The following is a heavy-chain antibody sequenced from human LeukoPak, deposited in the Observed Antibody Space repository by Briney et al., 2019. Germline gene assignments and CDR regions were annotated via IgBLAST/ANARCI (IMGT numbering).Heavy chain of an antibody. V-gene: IGHV1-8*01. J-gene: IGHJ3*02. Sequence: ASVKVSCKASGYTFTSYDINWVRQATGQGLEWMGWMNPNSGNTGYAQKFQGRVTMTRNTSISTAYMELSSLRSEDTAVYYCARISRRAGDAFDIWGQGTMVTVSS. D-gene: IGHD3-3*02. CDR1: GYTFTSYD. CDR3: ARISRRAGDAFDI. CDR2: MNPNSGNT.